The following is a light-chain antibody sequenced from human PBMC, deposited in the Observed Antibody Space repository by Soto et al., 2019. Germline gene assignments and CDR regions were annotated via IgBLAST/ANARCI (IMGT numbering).Light chain of an antibody. CDR2: AAS. V-gene: IGKV1-9*01. J-gene: IGKJ2*01. CDR1: QGISSY. Sequence: IQLTQSPSSLSASVGDRVTITCRASQGISSYLAWYQQKPGKAPKLLIYAASTLQRGVPSRFSGSASGTDFTLTISGLQAEDFATYFCQQLNSYPPTFGQGTELEIK. CDR3: QQLNSYPPT.